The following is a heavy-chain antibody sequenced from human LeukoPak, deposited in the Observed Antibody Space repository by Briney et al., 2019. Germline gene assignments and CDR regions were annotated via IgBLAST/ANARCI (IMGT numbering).Heavy chain of an antibody. Sequence: SQAFSLTCAISGYSVSSNIAAWNWFRQSPSRDLESLGRTHYRSKWFYDYAVSVKSRITIIPDTSKNQFSLVLKSVTPEDTAVYFCARGVVGATPYDYWGQGTLVTVSS. CDR3: ARGVVGATPYDY. J-gene: IGHJ4*02. CDR2: THYRSKWFY. D-gene: IGHD1-26*01. V-gene: IGHV6-1*01. CDR1: GYSVSSNIAA.